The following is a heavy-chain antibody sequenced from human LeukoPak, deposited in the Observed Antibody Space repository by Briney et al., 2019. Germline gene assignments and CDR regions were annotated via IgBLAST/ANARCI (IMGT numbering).Heavy chain of an antibody. CDR2: INWNGGST. CDR1: GFTFDDYG. D-gene: IGHD4-17*01. V-gene: IGHV3-20*04. Sequence: GGSLRLSCAASGFTFDDYGMSWVRQAPGKGLEWVSGINWNGGSTGYADSVEGRFTISRDNSKNTPYLQMNSLRAEDTAVYYCAKDSPYGDYVSYFDYWGQGTLVTVSS. J-gene: IGHJ4*02. CDR3: AKDSPYGDYVSYFDY.